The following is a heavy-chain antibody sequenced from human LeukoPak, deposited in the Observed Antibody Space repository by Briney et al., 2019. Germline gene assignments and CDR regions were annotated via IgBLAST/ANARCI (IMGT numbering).Heavy chain of an antibody. CDR1: GYTFTGYY. CDR2: INPNSGGT. D-gene: IGHD1-26*01. Sequence: GASVKVSCKASGYTFTGYYMHWVRQAPGQGLEWMGWINPNSGGTNYAQKLQGRVTMTTETSTSTAYMELRSLRSDDTAVYYCARDQYRSGSYYGDYWGQGTLVTVSS. J-gene: IGHJ4*02. CDR3: ARDQYRSGSYYGDY. V-gene: IGHV1-2*02.